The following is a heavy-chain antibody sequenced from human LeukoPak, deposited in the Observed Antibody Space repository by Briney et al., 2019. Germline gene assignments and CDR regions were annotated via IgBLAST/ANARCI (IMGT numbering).Heavy chain of an antibody. CDR3: AREGPGQWLPRY. J-gene: IGHJ4*02. CDR1: GFTVSSNY. V-gene: IGHV3-66*01. CDR2: IYTGGST. Sequence: PGGSLRLSCATSGFTVSSNYMSWVRQAPGKGLELVSVIYTGGSTYYADSVKGRFTISRDNAKNSLYLQMNSLRAEDTAVYYCAREGPGQWLPRYWGQGTLVTVSS. D-gene: IGHD6-19*01.